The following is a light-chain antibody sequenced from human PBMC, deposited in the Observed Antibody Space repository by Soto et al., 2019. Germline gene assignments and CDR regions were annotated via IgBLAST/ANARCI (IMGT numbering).Light chain of an antibody. CDR1: QSVRSRY. CDR2: DAS. J-gene: IGKJ4*01. CDR3: QQYGSSVT. V-gene: IGKV3-20*01. Sequence: DIVLTQSPGTLSLSPGERATLSCRASQSVRSRYLAWYQQKAGHAPRLLIYDASRQATGLSDRFSGSGSGTDFPLTISRLEPEDLAVYYCQQYGSSVTFGGGTKVEIK.